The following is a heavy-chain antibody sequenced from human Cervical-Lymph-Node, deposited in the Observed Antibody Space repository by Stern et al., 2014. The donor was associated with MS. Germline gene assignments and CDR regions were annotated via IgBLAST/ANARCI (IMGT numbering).Heavy chain of an antibody. CDR2: VYYSGAT. Sequence: QVKLQESGPGLVKPSETLSLTCAVSGDSISSYTHYWAWIRQPPGKGLEWIGSVYYSGATYYNPSLKSPSPISGNTPKNLFPLGINSVTAADTAVYYCAKHACTGAACPFDLWGQGTLVTVSS. D-gene: IGHD2-8*02. CDR3: AKHACTGAACPFDL. V-gene: IGHV4-39*01. CDR1: GDSISSYTHY. J-gene: IGHJ4*02.